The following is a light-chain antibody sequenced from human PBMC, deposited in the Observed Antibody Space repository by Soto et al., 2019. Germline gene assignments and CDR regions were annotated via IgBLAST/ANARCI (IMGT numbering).Light chain of an antibody. V-gene: IGKV3D-15*01. Sequence: EFVITQSPSTLSVSPGERATLSCRASQSVSSNLAWYQQKPGQAPRLLIYGASTRATGVPARFSGSGSGTEFTLTITSLQSEDFAVYCCQQYNKWPLTFGPGTRLEIK. CDR1: QSVSSN. CDR2: GAS. CDR3: QQYNKWPLT. J-gene: IGKJ5*01.